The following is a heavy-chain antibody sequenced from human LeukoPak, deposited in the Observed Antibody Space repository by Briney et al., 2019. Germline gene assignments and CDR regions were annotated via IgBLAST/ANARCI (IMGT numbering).Heavy chain of an antibody. CDR3: TTFFPSGSYSDY. D-gene: IGHD1-26*01. V-gene: IGHV3-15*01. Sequence: GGSLRLSCAASGFTVSSNYMSWVRQAPGKGLEWVGRIKSKTDGGTTDYAAPAKGRFTISRDDSKNTLYLQMNSLKTEDTAVYYCTTFFPSGSYSDYWGQGTLVTVSS. CDR2: IKSKTDGGTT. J-gene: IGHJ4*02. CDR1: GFTVSSNY.